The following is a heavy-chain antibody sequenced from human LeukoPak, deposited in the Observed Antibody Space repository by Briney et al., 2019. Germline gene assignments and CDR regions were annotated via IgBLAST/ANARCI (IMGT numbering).Heavy chain of an antibody. D-gene: IGHD4-17*01. V-gene: IGHV3-23*01. J-gene: IGHJ4*02. Sequence: GGSLRLSCAASGSTFSSYSMNWVRQAPGKGLEWVSAISGSGGTGTYYADSVKGRFTISRDNSKNTLYLQMNSLRAEDTAVYYCATDGAGDYLNHWGQGTLVTVSS. CDR2: ISGSGGTGT. CDR1: GSTFSSYS. CDR3: ATDGAGDYLNH.